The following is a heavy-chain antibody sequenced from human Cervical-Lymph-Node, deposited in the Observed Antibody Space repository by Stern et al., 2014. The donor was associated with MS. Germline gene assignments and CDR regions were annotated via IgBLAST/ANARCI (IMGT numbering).Heavy chain of an antibody. CDR1: GGTFSTNA. CDR2: LIPLFGTA. CDR3: ARDPPEMEVIGAPNPLDY. V-gene: IGHV1-69*06. J-gene: IGHJ4*02. D-gene: IGHD2-21*01. Sequence: QLVQSGAEVKKPGSSVKVSCKASGGTFSTNAFSWVRQAPGQGLEWMGGLIPLFGTATYAPKFQGRVTISADKSTTTDYMELSSLTSEDAAVDYCARDPPEMEVIGAPNPLDYWGQGTLVTVSS.